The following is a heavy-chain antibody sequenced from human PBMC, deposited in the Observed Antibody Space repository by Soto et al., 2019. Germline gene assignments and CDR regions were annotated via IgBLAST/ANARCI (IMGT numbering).Heavy chain of an antibody. Sequence: SETLSLTCTVSGGSISSYYWSWIRQPPGKGLEWIGYIYYSGSTNYNPSLKSRVTISVDTSKNQFSLKLSSVTAADTAVYYCARVGGQQLKTPYFDYWGQGTLVTVSS. CDR3: ARVGGQQLKTPYFDY. D-gene: IGHD6-13*01. CDR1: GGSISSYY. J-gene: IGHJ4*02. V-gene: IGHV4-59*08. CDR2: IYYSGST.